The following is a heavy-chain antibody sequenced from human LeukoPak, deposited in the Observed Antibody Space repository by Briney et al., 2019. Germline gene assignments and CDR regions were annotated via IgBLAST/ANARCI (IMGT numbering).Heavy chain of an antibody. CDR3: ARGQYSSGWSSTYYFDY. J-gene: IGHJ4*02. D-gene: IGHD6-19*01. CDR2: FYYSGST. Sequence: PSETLSLTCTVSGLSIKNSNYYWGWIRQPPGKRLEWIGSFYYSGSTNYNPSLKCRVTISVDTSKNQFSLKLSSVTAADTAVYYCARGQYSSGWSSTYYFDYWGQGTLVTVSS. V-gene: IGHV4-39*07. CDR1: GLSIKNSNYY.